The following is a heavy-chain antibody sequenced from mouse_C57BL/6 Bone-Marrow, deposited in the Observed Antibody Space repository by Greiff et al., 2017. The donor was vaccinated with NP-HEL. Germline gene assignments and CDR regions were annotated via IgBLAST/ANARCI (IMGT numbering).Heavy chain of an antibody. CDR2: ISSGSSTI. CDR1: GFTFSDYG. J-gene: IGHJ1*03. V-gene: IGHV5-17*01. Sequence: EVKLMESGGGLVKPGGSLKLSCAASGFTFSDYGMHWVRQAPEEGLEWVAYISSGSSTIYYADTVKGRFTISRDNAKNTLFLQMTSLRSEDTAMYYCARATVVAPYWYFDVWGTGTTVTVSS. CDR3: ARATVVAPYWYFDV. D-gene: IGHD1-1*01.